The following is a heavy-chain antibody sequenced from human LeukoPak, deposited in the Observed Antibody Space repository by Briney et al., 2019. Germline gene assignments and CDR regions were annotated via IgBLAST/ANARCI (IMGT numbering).Heavy chain of an antibody. CDR1: GGSISSGGYY. CDR3: ARARQTISPYGMDV. J-gene: IGHJ6*02. CDR2: IYYSGST. V-gene: IGHV4-31*03. D-gene: IGHD3-3*01. Sequence: SETLSLTCTVSGGSISSGGYYWSWIRQHPGKGLEWIGYIYYSGSTYYNPSLKSRVTISVDTSKNQFSLKLSSVTAADTAVYYCARARQTISPYGMDVWGQGTTVTVSS.